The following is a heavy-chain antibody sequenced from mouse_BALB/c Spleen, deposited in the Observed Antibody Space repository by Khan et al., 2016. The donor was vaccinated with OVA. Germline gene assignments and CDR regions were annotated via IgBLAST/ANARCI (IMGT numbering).Heavy chain of an antibody. CDR1: RFSLTSYG. CDR3: ARQPYYHYYALDY. CDR2: IWSDGST. D-gene: IGHD2-10*01. V-gene: IGHV2-6-1*01. J-gene: IGHJ4*01. Sequence: QVQLKQSGPGLVAPSQSLSITCTISRFSLTSYGIHWVRQPPGKGLEWLVVIWSDGSTTYNSTLKSRLSITKDNSKSQVFLKMNNLQTDDTAMYYCARQPYYHYYALDYWGQGTSVTVSS.